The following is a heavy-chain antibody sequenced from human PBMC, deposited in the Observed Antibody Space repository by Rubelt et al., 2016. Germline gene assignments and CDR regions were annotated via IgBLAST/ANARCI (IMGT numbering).Heavy chain of an antibody. Sequence: QVQLVQSGADVKKPGASVKVSCKASGYTFSSYDVNWVRQATGQGLEWLGWISAYSGDTKHIEKLQGRVTMTTDTSTSMAYMERRSLRSDETAEYYCARGIRSIDYWGQGTVVTVSS. V-gene: IGHV1-18*01. CDR3: ARGIRSIDY. J-gene: IGHJ4*02. CDR2: ISAYSGDT. D-gene: IGHD3-3*02. CDR1: GYTFSSYD.